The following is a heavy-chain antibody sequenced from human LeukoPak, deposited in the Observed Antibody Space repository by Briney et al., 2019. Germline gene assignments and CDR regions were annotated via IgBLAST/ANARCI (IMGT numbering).Heavy chain of an antibody. Sequence: GGSLRLSCAASGFTFDDYAMHWVRQAPGKGLEWVSGISWNSGSIGYADSVKGRFTVSRDNSKNTLYLQMNSLRAEDTAVYYCAKDGSYSSGWYGAFDYWGQGTLVTVSS. CDR3: AKDGSYSSGWYGAFDY. D-gene: IGHD6-19*01. CDR1: GFTFDDYA. J-gene: IGHJ4*02. V-gene: IGHV3-9*01. CDR2: ISWNSGSI.